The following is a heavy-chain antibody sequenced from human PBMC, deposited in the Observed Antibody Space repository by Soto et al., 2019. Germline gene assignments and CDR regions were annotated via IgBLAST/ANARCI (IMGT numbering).Heavy chain of an antibody. V-gene: IGHV5-51*01. CDR1: GYSFTSYW. CDR3: GRDLPGFGHSWGDY. D-gene: IGHD6-13*01. J-gene: IGHJ4*02. CDR2: IYPGDSET. Sequence: GESLKISCTGSGYSFTSYWIAWVRQMPGKGPEWVGIIYPGDSETRYSPSFQGQVIMSADKSASTAYLQWSSLKASDTGTYYCGRDLPGFGHSWGDYWGRGTLVTVSS.